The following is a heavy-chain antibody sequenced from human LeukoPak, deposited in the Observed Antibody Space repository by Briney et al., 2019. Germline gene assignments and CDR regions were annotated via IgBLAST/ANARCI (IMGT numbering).Heavy chain of an antibody. CDR3: AKADYDFWSGYYTPYYMDV. J-gene: IGHJ6*03. CDR1: GGSFSGYY. D-gene: IGHD3-3*01. V-gene: IGHV3-23*01. CDR2: ISGSGGST. Sequence: PSETLSLTCAVYGGSFSGYYWSWIRQPPGKGLEWVSAISGSGGSTYYADSVKGRFTISRDNSKNTLYLQMNSLRAEDTAVYYCAKADYDFWSGYYTPYYMDVWGKGTTVTVSS.